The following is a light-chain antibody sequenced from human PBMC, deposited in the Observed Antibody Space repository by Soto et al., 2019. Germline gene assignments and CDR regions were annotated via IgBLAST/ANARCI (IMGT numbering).Light chain of an antibody. Sequence: EIVLTQYPATLSLSPGERATLSCRASQSVSSYLAWYQQKPGQAPRLLIYDASNRATGIPDRFSGSGSGTDFTLTISSLEPEDFAGYYCQQRSNGPLTFGGGTKVEIK. V-gene: IGKV3-11*01. CDR1: QSVSSY. CDR2: DAS. CDR3: QQRSNGPLT. J-gene: IGKJ4*01.